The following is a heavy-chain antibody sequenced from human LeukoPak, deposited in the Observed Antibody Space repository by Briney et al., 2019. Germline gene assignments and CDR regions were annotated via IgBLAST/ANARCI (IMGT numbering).Heavy chain of an antibody. CDR3: ARDHRVGALFDY. D-gene: IGHD1-26*01. CDR1: GFTFSNYW. Sequence: GGSLRLSCAASGFTFSNYWMSWVRQAPGKGLQWVANIKPDGSERYSVDSVKGRFTISRDNAKNSLYLQMTSLRVEDTAVYYCARDHRVGALFDYGAQGVLVTVSS. CDR2: IKPDGSER. J-gene: IGHJ4*02. V-gene: IGHV3-7*01.